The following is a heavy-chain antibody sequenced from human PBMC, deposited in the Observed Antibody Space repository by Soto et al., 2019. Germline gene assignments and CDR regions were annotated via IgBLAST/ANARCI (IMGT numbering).Heavy chain of an antibody. D-gene: IGHD2-21*02. CDR1: GFTFSDYN. CDR3: ARGDRGAFDL. J-gene: IGHJ3*01. CDR2: ISFDGGFQ. V-gene: IGHV3-30-3*01. Sequence: CAASGFTFSDYNMHWIRQAPGKGLEWVAVISFDGGFQYNADSVKGRFTISRDNAKNTLYLQMNSLRAEDTAVYYCARGDRGAFDLWGQGTMVTVSS.